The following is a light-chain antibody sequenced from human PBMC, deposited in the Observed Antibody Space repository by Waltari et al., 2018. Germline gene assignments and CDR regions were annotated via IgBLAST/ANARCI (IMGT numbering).Light chain of an antibody. CDR1: QSIATY. Sequence: QLTQYPYSLSASVGERVTVTCRASQSIATYLSWYQQRAGEAPKLLIHSAYTLQSGVPSRFSGSRSGTEFPLTISSLHPEDSATYYCQQTYSVPRGGFTFGPGTKVEIK. V-gene: IGKV1-39*01. CDR2: SAY. CDR3: QQTYSVPRGGFT. J-gene: IGKJ3*01.